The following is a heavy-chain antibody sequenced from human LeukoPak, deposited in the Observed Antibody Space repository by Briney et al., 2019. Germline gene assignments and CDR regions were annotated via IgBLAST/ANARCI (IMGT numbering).Heavy chain of an antibody. CDR1: GFNFDDYA. Sequence: GGSLRLSCAASGFNFDDYAMHWVRHAPGKGLEWVSGISWNSGSIGYADSVKGRFTISRDNAKNSLYLQMNSLRAEDMALYYCAKGEDYDSSGYSYFDYWGQGTLVTVSS. CDR3: AKGEDYDSSGYSYFDY. J-gene: IGHJ4*02. D-gene: IGHD3-22*01. CDR2: ISWNSGSI. V-gene: IGHV3-9*03.